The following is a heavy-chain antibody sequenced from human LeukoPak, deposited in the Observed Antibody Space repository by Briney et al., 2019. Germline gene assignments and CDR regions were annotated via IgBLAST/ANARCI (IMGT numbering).Heavy chain of an antibody. J-gene: IGHJ4*02. CDR2: INPRNGDT. D-gene: IGHD2-8*02. CDR1: GYTFTSYF. V-gene: IGHV1-46*01. Sequence: ASVKVSCKASGYTFTSYFIHWVRQAPGQGLEWMGIINPRNGDTVYAPKFQGRFTVTRDTSTSTVHMELSSLRSQDTAVYYCAREQSGGYFDYWGQGTLVTVST. CDR3: AREQSGGYFDY.